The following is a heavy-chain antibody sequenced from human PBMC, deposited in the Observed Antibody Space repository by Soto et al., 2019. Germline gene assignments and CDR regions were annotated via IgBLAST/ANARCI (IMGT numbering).Heavy chain of an antibody. Sequence: GASVKVSCKASGGTFSSYAICRVRQAPGQGLEWMGGIIPIFGTANYAQKFQGRVTITADESTSTAYMELSSLRSEDTAVYYCARLPLKGPGAFDIWGQGTMVTVSS. J-gene: IGHJ3*02. CDR2: IIPIFGTA. CDR3: ARLPLKGPGAFDI. V-gene: IGHV1-69*13. CDR1: GGTFSSYA.